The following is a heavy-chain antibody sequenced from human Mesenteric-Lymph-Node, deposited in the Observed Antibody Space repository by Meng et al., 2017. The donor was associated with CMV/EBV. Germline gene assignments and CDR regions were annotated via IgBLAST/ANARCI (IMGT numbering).Heavy chain of an antibody. CDR2: INPNSNFA. CDR3: ARGHNYGYSGDTMDV. J-gene: IGHJ6*02. CDR1: GFTFTYY. Sequence: ASVTVSCKASGFTFTYYIHWVRQAPGHGLEWMGWINPNSNFAHYAQNFQGRVTMTRDTSISTAYMDLTGLRSDDTAVYYCARGHNYGYSGDTMDVWGQGTTVTVSS. V-gene: IGHV1-2*02. D-gene: IGHD5-18*01.